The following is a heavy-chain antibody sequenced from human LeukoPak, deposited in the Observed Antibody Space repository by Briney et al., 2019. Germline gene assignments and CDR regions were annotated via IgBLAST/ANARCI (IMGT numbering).Heavy chain of an antibody. Sequence: SETLSLTCTVSGGSISSGDYCWSWIRQPPGKGLEWIGYIYYSGSTYYNPSLKSRVTISVDTSKNQFSLKLSSVTAADTAVYYCATGPLGIAAAGSDWFDPWGQGTLVTVSS. CDR1: GGSISSGDYC. CDR2: IYYSGST. J-gene: IGHJ5*02. D-gene: IGHD6-13*01. V-gene: IGHV4-30-4*01. CDR3: ATGPLGIAAAGSDWFDP.